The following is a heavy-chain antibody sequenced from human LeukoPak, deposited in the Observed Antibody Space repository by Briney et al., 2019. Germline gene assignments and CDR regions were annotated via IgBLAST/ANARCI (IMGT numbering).Heavy chain of an antibody. CDR3: AKVGYCNTVTCYGWFDP. CDR2: MYHSGST. Sequence: PSELLSLTCSISGYTITGGYYWAWIRQPPGKALEWIGSMYHSGSTYLNPSLKSRVTISVDTSKNQFSLKLTSLTAADTAVYYCAKVGYCNTVTCYGWFDPWGQGTLVTVSS. J-gene: IGHJ5*02. D-gene: IGHD2/OR15-2a*01. V-gene: IGHV4-38-2*02. CDR1: GYTITGGYY.